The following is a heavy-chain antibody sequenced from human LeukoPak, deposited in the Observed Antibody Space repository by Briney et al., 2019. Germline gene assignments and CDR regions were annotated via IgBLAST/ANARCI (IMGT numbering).Heavy chain of an antibody. Sequence: PGGSLRLSCAASGFTFSDYYMSWIRQAPGKGLEWVSYISSSGSTIYYADSVKGRFTISRDNSKNTLYLQMNSLRAEDTAVYYCAKDIPTPVSPAHDYWGQGTLVTVSS. CDR2: ISSSGSTI. CDR3: AKDIPTPVSPAHDY. V-gene: IGHV3-11*01. J-gene: IGHJ4*02. CDR1: GFTFSDYY.